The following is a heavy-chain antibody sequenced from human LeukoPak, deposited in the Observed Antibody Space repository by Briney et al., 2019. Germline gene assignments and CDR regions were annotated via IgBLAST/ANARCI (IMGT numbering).Heavy chain of an antibody. J-gene: IGHJ4*02. CDR1: GFTFSNYA. Sequence: PGGSLRLSCAASGFTFSNYAMSWVRQAPGKGLEWVSGISANGGSYYADSVKGRFTVSRDISKNTLYLQMNSLRAEDTAVYFCAREPRDCTGGTCQSAGGYYFYYWSQGTLVTVSS. CDR3: AREPRDCTGGTCQSAGGYYFYY. V-gene: IGHV3-23*01. D-gene: IGHD2-15*01. CDR2: ISANGGS.